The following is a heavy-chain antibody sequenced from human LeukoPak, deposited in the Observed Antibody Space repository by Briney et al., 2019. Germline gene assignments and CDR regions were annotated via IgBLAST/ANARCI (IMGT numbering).Heavy chain of an antibody. CDR1: GGSISSYY. CDR3: ARRAGAPAWYFDL. CDR2: IYHSGTT. Sequence: SETLSLTCTVSGGSISSYYWGWLRQPPGKGPEWIGSIYHSGTTYYNPSLKSRVTISLDTSKNQFSLKLSSVTAADTAFYYCARRAGAPAWYFDLWGRGTLVTVSS. V-gene: IGHV4-38-2*02. D-gene: IGHD3-10*01. J-gene: IGHJ2*01.